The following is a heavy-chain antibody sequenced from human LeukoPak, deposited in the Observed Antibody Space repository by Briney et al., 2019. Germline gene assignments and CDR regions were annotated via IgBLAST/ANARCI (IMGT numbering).Heavy chain of an antibody. D-gene: IGHD3-10*01. CDR3: ARMVRGVSSVDY. CDR1: GGSISSYY. Sequence: SETLSLTCTVSGGSISSYYWSWIRQPPGKGLEWIGYIYYSGSTNYNPSLKSRVTMSVDTSKNQFSLKLSSVTAADTAVYYCARMVRGVSSVDYWGQGTLVTVSS. CDR2: IYYSGST. V-gene: IGHV4-59*12. J-gene: IGHJ4*02.